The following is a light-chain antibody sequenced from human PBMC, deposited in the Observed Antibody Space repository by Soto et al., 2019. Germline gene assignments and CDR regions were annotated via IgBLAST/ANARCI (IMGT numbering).Light chain of an antibody. CDR3: QQYNNWPLT. CDR2: DAS. CDR1: QSISSN. J-gene: IGKJ4*01. V-gene: IGKV3-15*01. Sequence: EIVMTQSPATLSVSPGERATLSCRASQSISSNLAWYQQNPGQAPRLLMYDASTRATGFPARFSGSGSGTEFTLTISSLQSEDVAVYYCQQYNNWPLTFGGGTKVEI.